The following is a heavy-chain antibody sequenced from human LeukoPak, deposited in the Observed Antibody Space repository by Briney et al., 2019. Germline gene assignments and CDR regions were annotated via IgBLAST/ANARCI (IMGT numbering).Heavy chain of an antibody. CDR1: GFTFSSYG. V-gene: IGHV3-33*01. CDR3: TTGRDEYSSTPKLHY. J-gene: IGHJ4*02. D-gene: IGHD6-6*01. Sequence: PGRSLRLSCAASGFTFSSYGMHWVRQAPGKGLEWVAVIWYDGSNKYYADSVKGRFTISRDNSKNTLYLQMNSLRAEDTAVYYCTTGRDEYSSTPKLHYWGQGTLVTVSS. CDR2: IWYDGSNK.